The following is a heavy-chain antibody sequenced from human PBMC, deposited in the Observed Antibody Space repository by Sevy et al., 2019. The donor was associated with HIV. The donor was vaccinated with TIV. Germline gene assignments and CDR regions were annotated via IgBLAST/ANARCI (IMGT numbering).Heavy chain of an antibody. D-gene: IGHD3-22*01. Sequence: ASVKVSCKSSGYTFSSYDINWVRQATGQGLEWMGWMNPKTGNTGYAQNFQGRVTMTRDTSTSTAYMELNSLRFEDTAVYCCARGFPNYYDSSTSIYYFDYWGQGSLVTVSS. CDR1: GYTFSSYD. CDR3: ARGFPNYYDSSTSIYYFDY. J-gene: IGHJ4*02. CDR2: MNPKTGNT. V-gene: IGHV1-8*01.